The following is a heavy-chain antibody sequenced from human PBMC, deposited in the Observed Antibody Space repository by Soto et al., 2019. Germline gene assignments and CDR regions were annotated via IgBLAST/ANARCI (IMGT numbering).Heavy chain of an antibody. J-gene: IGHJ6*02. D-gene: IGHD2-21*02. V-gene: IGHV5-51*01. Sequence: ESLNISCNGSGYSFTSYWIGRVRQMPGKGLECMGIIYPGDSDTRYSPSSQGQVTISADKSISTAYLQWSSLKASDTAMYYCARRWRLLGYGMDVWGQGNTVTGSS. CDR2: IYPGDSDT. CDR3: ARRWRLLGYGMDV. CDR1: GYSFTSYW.